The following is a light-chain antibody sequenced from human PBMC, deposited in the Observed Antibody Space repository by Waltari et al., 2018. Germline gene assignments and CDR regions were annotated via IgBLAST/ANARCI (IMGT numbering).Light chain of an antibody. CDR3: CSYVGSNTYWV. CDR1: SNDVGGYNY. J-gene: IGLJ3*02. V-gene: IGLV2-11*01. CDR2: DIN. Sequence: QSALTQPRPVSGSPGQSVTIPCTGTSNDVGGYNYVPWYQQHPDKAPKLIIYDINKRPSGVPDRFSGSKSGNTASLTISGLQAEDEADYYCCSYVGSNTYWVFGGGTKLTVL.